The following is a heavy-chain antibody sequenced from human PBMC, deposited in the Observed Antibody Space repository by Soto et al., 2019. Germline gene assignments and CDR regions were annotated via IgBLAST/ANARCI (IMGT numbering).Heavy chain of an antibody. J-gene: IGHJ5*02. CDR2: IYWDDDK. Sequence: SGPTLVNPTQTLTLTCTFSGFSLSTSGVGVGWIRQPPGKALEWLALIYWDDDKRYSPSLKSRLTITKDTSKNQVVLTMTNMDPVDTATYYCAHSLLLWFGELLPFDPWGQGTLVTVSS. CDR1: GFSLSTSGVG. V-gene: IGHV2-5*02. CDR3: AHSLLLWFGELLPFDP. D-gene: IGHD3-10*01.